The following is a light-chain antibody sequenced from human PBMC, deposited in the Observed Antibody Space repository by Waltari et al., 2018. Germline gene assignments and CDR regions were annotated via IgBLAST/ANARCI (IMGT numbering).Light chain of an antibody. CDR2: DVD. Sequence: EIVLTQSPATLSVSPGERATVSCRASQNVSIFLAWYQHKPGQAPRLIIYDVDNRATGIPPRFSGSGSGTDFTLTISSVESEDSAVYSCQQRSIWPPITFGQGTRLEIK. V-gene: IGKV3-11*01. CDR1: QNVSIF. J-gene: IGKJ5*01. CDR3: QQRSIWPPIT.